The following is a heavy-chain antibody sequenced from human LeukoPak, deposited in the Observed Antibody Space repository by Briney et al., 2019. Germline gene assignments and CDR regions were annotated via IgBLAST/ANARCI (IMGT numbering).Heavy chain of an antibody. CDR3: AKAFGTNGYFQLPIDF. D-gene: IGHD2-8*01. CDR1: GFNFNSNA. CDR2: ITAPGDAT. J-gene: IGHJ4*02. V-gene: IGHV3-23*01. Sequence: GGSLRLSCAPSGFNFNSNAMIWVRQAPGKGLECVSAITAPGDATYYADSVKGRFSISRDNSKNTLYLLLNSLRVEDTALYYCAKAFGTNGYFQLPIDFWGQGTLVTVSS.